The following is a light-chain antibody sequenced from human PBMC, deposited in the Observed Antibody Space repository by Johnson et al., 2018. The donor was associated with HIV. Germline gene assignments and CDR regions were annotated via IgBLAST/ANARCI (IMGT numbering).Light chain of an antibody. J-gene: IGLJ1*01. V-gene: IGLV1-51*02. CDR2: ENN. CDR3: ESWDSSLNAYNHV. Sequence: QSVLTQPPSVSAAPGQKVTISCSGSSYNIGNNLVSWYQQLPGTAPKLLIYENNKRPSGIPDRFSGSKSGTSATLYITGLQTGDDGDYYCESWDSSLNAYNHVFGTGTKVTVL. CDR1: SYNIGNNL.